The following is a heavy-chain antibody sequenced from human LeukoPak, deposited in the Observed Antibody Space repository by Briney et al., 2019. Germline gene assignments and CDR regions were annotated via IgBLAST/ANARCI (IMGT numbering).Heavy chain of an antibody. J-gene: IGHJ6*03. V-gene: IGHV1-46*01. CDR3: ARDTLGGSYLRASSYYYYMDV. CDR2: INPSGGST. D-gene: IGHD1-26*01. Sequence: ASVKVSCKASGYTFTSYYMHWVRQAPGQGLEWMGIINPSGGSTSYAQKFQGRVTMTRDTSTSTVYMELSSLRSEDTAVYYCARDTLGGSYLRASSYYYYMDVWGKGTTVTVSS. CDR1: GYTFTSYY.